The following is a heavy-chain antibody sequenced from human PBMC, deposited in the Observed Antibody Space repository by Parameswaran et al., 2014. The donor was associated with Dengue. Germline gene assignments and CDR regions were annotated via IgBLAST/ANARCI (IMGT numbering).Heavy chain of an antibody. CDR2: IYSGGST. Sequence: RWIRQPQEGLEWVSVIYSGGSTYYADSVKGRFTISRDNSKNTLYLQMNSLRAEDTAVYYCARDRALAARPGDYYYYYYGMDVWGQGNPGHRLL. D-gene: IGHD6-6*01. V-gene: IGHV3-53*01. J-gene: IGHJ6*02. CDR3: ARDRALAARPGDYYYYYYGMDV.